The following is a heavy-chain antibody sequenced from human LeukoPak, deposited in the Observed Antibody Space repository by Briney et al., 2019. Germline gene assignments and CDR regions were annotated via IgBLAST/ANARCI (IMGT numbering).Heavy chain of an antibody. D-gene: IGHD6-13*01. J-gene: IGHJ4*02. CDR3: ARGAAVDYFDC. CDR1: GASISSGGYY. V-gene: IGHV4-61*02. CDR2: MYTSGIT. Sequence: SQTLSLTCTVSGASISSGGYYWSWIRQPAGKGLEWIGRMYTSGITNYNPSLESRVTISLDMSENQFSLNLPSVTAAHTAVYYCARGAAVDYFDCWGQGTLVTASS.